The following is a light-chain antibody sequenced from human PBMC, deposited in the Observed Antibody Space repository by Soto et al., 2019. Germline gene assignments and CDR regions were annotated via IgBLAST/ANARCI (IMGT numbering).Light chain of an antibody. CDR3: SSYTSRNSLDVV. CDR2: EVS. CDR1: SSDVGGHNY. V-gene: IGLV2-14*01. J-gene: IGLJ2*01. Sequence: QSVLTQPASVSGSTGQSITISCTGTSSDVGGHNYVSWYQQHPGKAPKLMIYEVSNRPSGVSNRFSGSKSGNTASLTISGLQTEDEADYYCSSYTSRNSLDVVFGGGTKVTVL.